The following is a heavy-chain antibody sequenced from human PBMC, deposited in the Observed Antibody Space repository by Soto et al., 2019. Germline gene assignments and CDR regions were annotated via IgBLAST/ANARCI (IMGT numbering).Heavy chain of an antibody. Sequence: EVQLLESGGGLVQPGGSLRLSCAASGFTFSSYAMSWVRQAPGKGLGWVSAISGSGGSTYYADSVKGRFTISRDNYKNTMYLQKNNLRADDTAVYYCAKGGWGYYYDISGYSHFDYWGQGTLVTVSS. D-gene: IGHD3-22*01. CDR2: ISGSGGST. CDR1: GFTFSSYA. J-gene: IGHJ4*02. CDR3: AKGGWGYYYDISGYSHFDY. V-gene: IGHV3-23*01.